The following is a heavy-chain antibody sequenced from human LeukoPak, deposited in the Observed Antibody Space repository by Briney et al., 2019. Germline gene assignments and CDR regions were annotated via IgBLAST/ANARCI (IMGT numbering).Heavy chain of an antibody. D-gene: IGHD3-3*01. CDR1: GFTFSSYA. Sequence: GGSLRLSCAASGFTFSSYAMNWVRQAPGKGLEWVSVIYSGGNTYYADSVKDRFTISRDNSKNTLYLQMNNLRAEDTAVYYCAKGGDFWSGYYYDYWGQGTLVTVSS. J-gene: IGHJ4*02. CDR3: AKGGDFWSGYYYDY. CDR2: IYSGGNT. V-gene: IGHV3-23*03.